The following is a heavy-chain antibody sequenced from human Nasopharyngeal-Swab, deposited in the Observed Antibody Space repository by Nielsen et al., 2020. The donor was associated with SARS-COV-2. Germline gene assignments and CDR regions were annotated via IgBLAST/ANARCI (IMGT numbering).Heavy chain of an antibody. CDR2: IYYSGST. V-gene: IGHV4-30-4*01. Sequence: WVRQPPGKGLEWIVYIYYSGSTYYNPSLKSRVTISVDTSKNQFSLKLSSVTAADTAVYYCARDSGVAGTKYYYYGMDVWGQGTTVTVSS. CDR3: ARDSGVAGTKYYYYGMDV. J-gene: IGHJ6*02. D-gene: IGHD6-19*01.